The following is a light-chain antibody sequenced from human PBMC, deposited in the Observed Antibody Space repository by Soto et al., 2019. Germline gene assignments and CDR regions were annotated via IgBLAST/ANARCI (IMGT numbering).Light chain of an antibody. J-gene: IGKJ5*01. V-gene: IGKV1-27*01. CDR2: AAS. CDR1: QGISNY. Sequence: DIQMTQSPSSLSASVGDRVTITCRASQGISNYLAWYQQKPGKVPKLLIYAASTLQSGVPSRFSGSGSGTDFTLTISSQQPEDVATYYCQKYNSALTFGQGTRLEIK. CDR3: QKYNSALT.